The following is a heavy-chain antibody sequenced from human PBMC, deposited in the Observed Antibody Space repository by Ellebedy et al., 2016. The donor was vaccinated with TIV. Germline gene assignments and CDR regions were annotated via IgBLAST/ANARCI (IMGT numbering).Heavy chain of an antibody. V-gene: IGHV4-59*12. Sequence: SETLSLXXTVSGGSISSYYWSWIRQPPGKGLEWIGYIYYSGSTYYNPSLKSRVTISVDTSKNQFSLKLSSVTAADTAVYYCARGFPYIMDVWGQGTTVTVSS. CDR1: GGSISSYY. D-gene: IGHD1-14*01. CDR2: IYYSGST. CDR3: ARGFPYIMDV. J-gene: IGHJ6*02.